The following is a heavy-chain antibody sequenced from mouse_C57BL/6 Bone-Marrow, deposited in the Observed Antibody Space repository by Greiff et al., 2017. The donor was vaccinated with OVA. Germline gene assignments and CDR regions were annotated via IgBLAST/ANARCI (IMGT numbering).Heavy chain of an antibody. D-gene: IGHD2-10*01. CDR2: IWTGGGT. CDR3: ARNSPYYGNFHFDY. V-gene: IGHV2-9-1*01. CDR1: GFSLTSYA. Sequence: VQGVESGPGLVAPSQSLSITCTVSGFSLTSYAISWVRQPPGKGLEWLGVIWTGGGTNYNSALKSRLSISKDNSKSQVFLKMNSLQTDDTARYYCARNSPYYGNFHFDYWGQGTTLTVSS. J-gene: IGHJ2*01.